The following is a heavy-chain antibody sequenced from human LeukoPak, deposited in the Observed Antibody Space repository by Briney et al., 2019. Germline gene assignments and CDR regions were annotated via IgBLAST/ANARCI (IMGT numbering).Heavy chain of an antibody. CDR2: IHPGGTI. Sequence: PGGSLRLSCAASGFTVSSKYMGWVRQAPGKGLEWVSVIHPGGTIYYADSVKGTFTISRDNSKNTLYLEMNALRVADTSVYYCAMYSSAWYAVYWGQGTLVTVSS. CDR1: GFTVSSKY. D-gene: IGHD6-19*01. V-gene: IGHV3-66*01. CDR3: AMYSSAWYAVY. J-gene: IGHJ4*02.